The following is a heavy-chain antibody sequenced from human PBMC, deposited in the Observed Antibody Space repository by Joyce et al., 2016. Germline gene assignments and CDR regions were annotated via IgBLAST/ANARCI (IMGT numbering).Heavy chain of an antibody. CDR1: GYTFTSYW. CDR2: SYPGDSDT. CDR3: ARRGEHCSGGSCYSYYGLDV. D-gene: IGHD2-15*01. J-gene: IGHJ6*02. Sequence: VQLVQSGTEVKKPGESLKISCKASGYTFTSYWIGWVRQMPGKGLEWMGISYPGDSDTRYSPSFQGQVTISADKSISTAYLQWSSLKASDTAMYYCARRGEHCSGGSCYSYYGLDVWGQGTTVTVSS. V-gene: IGHV5-51*01.